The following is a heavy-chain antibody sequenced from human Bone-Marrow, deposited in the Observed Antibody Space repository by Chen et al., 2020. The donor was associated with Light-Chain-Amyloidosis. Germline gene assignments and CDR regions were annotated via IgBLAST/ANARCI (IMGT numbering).Heavy chain of an antibody. V-gene: IGHV3-21*01. CDR2: ISSSSSYI. CDR1: GFTFSSYS. J-gene: IGHJ6*02. Sequence: EVQLVESGGGLVKPGGSLRLSCAASGFTFSSYSMNWVRQAPGKGLEWVSSISSSSSYIYNADSVKGRFTISRDNAKNSLYLQMNSLRAEDTAVYYCARDSGHHNWGNYYGMDVWGQGTTVTVSS. D-gene: IGHD7-27*01. CDR3: ARDSGHHNWGNYYGMDV.